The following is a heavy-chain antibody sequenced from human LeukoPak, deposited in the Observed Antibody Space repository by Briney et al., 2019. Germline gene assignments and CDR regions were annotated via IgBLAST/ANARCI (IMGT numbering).Heavy chain of an antibody. CDR2: IRYDGSNK. D-gene: IGHD3-10*01. J-gene: IGHJ6*02. CDR3: AKDNMVRQLQYYYYGMDV. Sequence: PGGSLRLSCAASGFTFSSYGMHWVRQAPGKGLEWVAFIRYDGSNKYYADSVKGRFTISRDNAKKSLYLQMNSLRPEDTALYYCAKDNMVRQLQYYYYGMDVWGQGTTVTVSS. V-gene: IGHV3-30*02. CDR1: GFTFSSYG.